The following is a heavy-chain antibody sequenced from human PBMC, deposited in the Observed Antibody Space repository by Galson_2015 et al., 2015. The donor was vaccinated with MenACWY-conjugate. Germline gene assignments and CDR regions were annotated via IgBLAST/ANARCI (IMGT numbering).Heavy chain of an antibody. CDR1: GFTFSSYG. Sequence: SLRLSCAASGFTFSSYGMHWVRQAPGKGLEWVAFIRYDGSSKYYADSVKGRFTISRDNSKNTLYLQMNSLRAEDTAVYYCAKDLGIAVAASDYWGQGTLVTVSS. CDR3: AKDLGIAVAASDY. D-gene: IGHD6-19*01. V-gene: IGHV3-30*02. J-gene: IGHJ4*02. CDR2: IRYDGSSK.